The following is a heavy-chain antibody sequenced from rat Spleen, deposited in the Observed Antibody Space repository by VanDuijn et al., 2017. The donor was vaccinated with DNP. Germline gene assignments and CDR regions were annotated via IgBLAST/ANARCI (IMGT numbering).Heavy chain of an antibody. D-gene: IGHD1-2*01. J-gene: IGHJ2*01. CDR3: ARHQAAPYFDY. V-gene: IGHV3-1*01. CDR1: AYSITTNY. CDR2: ISYNGRT. Sequence: EVQLQESGPGLVKPSQSLSLTCSVTAYSITTNYWGWIRKFPGDKMAWIGHISYNGRTSYNPSLKRRISITRYTSKNQFFLHLNSVTTEDPTTYYCARHQAAPYFDYWGQGVMVTVSS.